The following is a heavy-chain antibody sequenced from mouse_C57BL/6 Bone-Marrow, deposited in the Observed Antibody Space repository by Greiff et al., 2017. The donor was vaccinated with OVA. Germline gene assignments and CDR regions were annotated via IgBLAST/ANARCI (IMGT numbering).Heavy chain of an antibody. CDR2: IDPEDGDT. CDR1: GFNIKDYY. V-gene: IGHV14-1*01. J-gene: IGHJ2*01. CDR3: TPSTGTNFDY. Sequence: VQLQQSGAELVRPGASVKLSCTASGFNIKDYYMHWVKQRPEQGLEWIGRIDPEDGDTEYAPKFQGKATMTADTSSNPAYLQLSSLTSEDTAVYYCTPSTGTNFDYWGQGTTLTVSS. D-gene: IGHD4-1*02.